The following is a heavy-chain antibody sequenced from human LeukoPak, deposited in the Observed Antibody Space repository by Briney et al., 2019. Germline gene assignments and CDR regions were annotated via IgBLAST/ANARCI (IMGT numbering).Heavy chain of an antibody. Sequence: GGSLRLSCAASGFTFSSYEMNWVRQAPGKGLEWVSYISSSGSTIYYADSVKGRFTISRDNAKNSLYLQMNSLRAEDTAVYYCAKGRGWEASYYYYYMDVWGKGTTVTISS. CDR3: AKGRGWEASYYYYYMDV. CDR2: ISSSGSTI. CDR1: GFTFSSYE. V-gene: IGHV3-48*03. D-gene: IGHD1-26*01. J-gene: IGHJ6*03.